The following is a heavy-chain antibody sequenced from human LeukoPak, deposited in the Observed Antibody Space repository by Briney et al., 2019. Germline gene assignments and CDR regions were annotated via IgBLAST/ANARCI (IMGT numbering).Heavy chain of an antibody. J-gene: IGHJ4*02. Sequence: ASVKVSCKASGGTFSSYAISWVRQAPGQGLEWMGGIIPIFGTANSAQKFQGRVTITADESTSTAYMELSSLRSEDTGIYYCAKIAARDTGEGYWGQGTPVTVSS. D-gene: IGHD6-6*01. CDR2: IIPIFGTA. CDR3: AKIAARDTGEGY. V-gene: IGHV1-69*01. CDR1: GGTFSSYA.